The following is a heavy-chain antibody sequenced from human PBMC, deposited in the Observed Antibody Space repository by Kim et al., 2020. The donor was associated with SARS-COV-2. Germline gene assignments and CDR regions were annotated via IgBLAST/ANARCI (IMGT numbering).Heavy chain of an antibody. CDR3: ARDSPGEYCSSTSCYTGPPFDY. D-gene: IGHD2-2*02. CDR2: ISAYNGNT. V-gene: IGHV1-18*04. J-gene: IGHJ4*02. Sequence: ASVKASCKASGYTFTSYGISWVRQAPGQGLEWMGWISAYNGNTNYAQKLQGRVTMTTDTSTSTAYMELRSLRSDDTAVYYCARDSPGEYCSSTSCYTGPPFDYWGQGTLVTVSS. CDR1: GYTFTSYG.